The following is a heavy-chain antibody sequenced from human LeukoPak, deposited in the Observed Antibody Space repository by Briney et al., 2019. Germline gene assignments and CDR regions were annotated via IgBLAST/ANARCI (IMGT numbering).Heavy chain of an antibody. D-gene: IGHD3-9*01. J-gene: IGHJ4*02. V-gene: IGHV4-39*01. CDR1: GGSISSSSYY. CDR3: ARTDPGEPYYDILTGYYFDY. Sequence: SETLSLTCTVSGGSISSSSYYWGWIRQPPGKGLEWIGSIYYSGSTYYNPSLKGRVTISVDTSKNQFSLKLSSVTAADTAVYYCARTDPGEPYYDILTGYYFDYWGQGTLVIVSS. CDR2: IYYSGST.